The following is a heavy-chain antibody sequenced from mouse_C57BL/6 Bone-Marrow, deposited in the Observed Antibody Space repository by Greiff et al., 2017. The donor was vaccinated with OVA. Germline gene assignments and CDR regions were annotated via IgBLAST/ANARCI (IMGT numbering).Heavy chain of an antibody. CDR2: ISNGGGST. Sequence: DVMLVESGGGLVQPGGSLKLSCAASGFTFSDYYMYWVRQTPEKRLEWVAYISNGGGSTYYPDTVKGRFTISRDNAKNTLYLQMSRLKSEDTAMYYCAKTPYYGSFAYWCQGTLVTVSA. CDR1: GFTFSDYY. V-gene: IGHV5-12*01. D-gene: IGHD1-1*01. CDR3: AKTPYYGSFAY. J-gene: IGHJ3*01.